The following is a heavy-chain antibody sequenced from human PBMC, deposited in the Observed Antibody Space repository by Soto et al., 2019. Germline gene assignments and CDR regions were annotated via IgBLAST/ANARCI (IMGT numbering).Heavy chain of an antibody. Sequence: ASVKVSCKASGYTFTGYYMHWVRQAPGQGLEWMGWINPNSGGTNYAQKFQGWVTMTRDTSISTAYMELSRLRSDDTAVYYCARGEDSVVVVAAYTYGMDVWGQGTKVTVSS. V-gene: IGHV1-2*04. J-gene: IGHJ6*02. CDR1: GYTFTGYY. D-gene: IGHD2-15*01. CDR2: INPNSGGT. CDR3: ARGEDSVVVVAAYTYGMDV.